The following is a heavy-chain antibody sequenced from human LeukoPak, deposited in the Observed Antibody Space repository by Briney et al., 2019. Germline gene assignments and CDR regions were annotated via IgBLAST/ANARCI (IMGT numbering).Heavy chain of an antibody. CDR2: ISAYNGNT. Sequence: ASVKVSCKASGYTFTSYGISWVRQAPGQGLEWMGWISAYNGNTNYAQKLQGRVTMTTDTSTSTAYMELRSLRSDDTAVYYCARGVMVRGVMYGTEGAFDIWGQGTMVTVSS. D-gene: IGHD3-10*01. CDR1: GYTFTSYG. J-gene: IGHJ3*02. V-gene: IGHV1-18*01. CDR3: ARGVMVRGVMYGTEGAFDI.